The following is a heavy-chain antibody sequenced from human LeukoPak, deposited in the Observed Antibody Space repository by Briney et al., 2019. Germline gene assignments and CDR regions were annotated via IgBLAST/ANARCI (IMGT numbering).Heavy chain of an antibody. J-gene: IGHJ6*03. Sequence: EGSLRLSCAASGFSFSGYDMHWVRQLTGKGLEWVSAIGVAGDTYYPGSVKGRFTISRENDKNSLYLQMNSLRAGDTAVYYCARARGYYYMDVWGKGTTVIVSS. CDR1: GFSFSGYD. V-gene: IGHV3-13*01. CDR2: IGVAGDT. CDR3: ARARGYYYMDV. D-gene: IGHD3-10*01.